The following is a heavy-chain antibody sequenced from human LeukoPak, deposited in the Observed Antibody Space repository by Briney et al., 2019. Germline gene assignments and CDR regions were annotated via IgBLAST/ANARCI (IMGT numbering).Heavy chain of an antibody. V-gene: IGHV3-48*01. Sequence: PGGSLRLSCAASGFTFSSYNMNWVRQAPGKGLEWVSSISYTSRARYYADSVKGRFTISRDNVKNSLYLQMDSLRAEDTAVYYCARDRGGSVFDYWGQGTLVTVSS. D-gene: IGHD2-15*01. J-gene: IGHJ4*02. CDR1: GFTFSSYN. CDR3: ARDRGGSVFDY. CDR2: ISYTSRAR.